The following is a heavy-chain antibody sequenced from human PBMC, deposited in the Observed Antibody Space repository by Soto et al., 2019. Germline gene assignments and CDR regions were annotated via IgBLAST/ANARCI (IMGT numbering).Heavy chain of an antibody. D-gene: IGHD5-12*01. V-gene: IGHV3-74*01. CDR2: INGDGSSL. CDR3: ARGATGYGSFDY. J-gene: IGHJ4*02. CDR1: GFTFSSYW. Sequence: EVQLVESGGGLVQPGGSLRLSCAASGFTFSSYWMHWVRQTPGKRLVWVSRINGDGSSLYYANSVKGRLTISRDSAKNTLYLQINSLRDEDTGDYYCARGATGYGSFDYWGQGTLVTVSS.